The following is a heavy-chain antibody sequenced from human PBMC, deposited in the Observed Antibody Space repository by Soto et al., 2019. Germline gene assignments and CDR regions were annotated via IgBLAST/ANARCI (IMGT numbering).Heavy chain of an antibody. CDR3: ARDPARGGGSYLGYFDY. V-gene: IGHV4-30-4*01. CDR1: GGSIRSGDNY. J-gene: IGHJ4*02. Sequence: QVQLQESGPRLVKPSQTLSLTCTVSGGSIRSGDNYWSWIRQTPGKGLEWIGYIYYRGSTYYNQSLKSRVTISVDTSMHQFSLTLTSVTAADTAVYHCARDPARGGGSYLGYFDYWGQGTPVTVSS. D-gene: IGHD1-26*01. CDR2: IYYRGST.